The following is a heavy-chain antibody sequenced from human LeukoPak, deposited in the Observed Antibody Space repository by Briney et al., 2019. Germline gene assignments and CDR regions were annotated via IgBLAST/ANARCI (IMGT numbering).Heavy chain of an antibody. Sequence: PGGSLRLSCAASGFTFSDYYMSWIRQAPGKGLEWVSYISSSGNTIKYADSVKGRFTISRDNAKNSLYLQMNSLRAEDTAVYYCAREWFGAEEFYYYYYYGMDVWGQGTTVTVSS. J-gene: IGHJ6*02. CDR1: GFTFSDYY. CDR3: AREWFGAEEFYYYYYYGMDV. CDR2: ISSSGNTI. V-gene: IGHV3-11*04. D-gene: IGHD3-10*01.